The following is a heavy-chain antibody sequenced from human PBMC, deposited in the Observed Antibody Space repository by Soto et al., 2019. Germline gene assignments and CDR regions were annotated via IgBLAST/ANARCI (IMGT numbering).Heavy chain of an antibody. Sequence: EVQLVESGGGLVQPGGSLRLSCAASGFTFSNYWMSWVRQAPWKGLEWVANIKQDGSEKYYVDSVKGRFTISRDNAKNSLYLQMNSLRAEDTAVYYCARVQTTVTSLLVYINYYYYGMDVWGQGTTVTVSS. D-gene: IGHD4-17*01. V-gene: IGHV3-7*05. CDR3: ARVQTTVTSLLVYINYYYYGMDV. CDR2: IKQDGSEK. J-gene: IGHJ6*02. CDR1: GFTFSNYW.